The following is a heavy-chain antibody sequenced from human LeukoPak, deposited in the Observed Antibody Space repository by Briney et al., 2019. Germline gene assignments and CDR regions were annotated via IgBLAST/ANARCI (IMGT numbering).Heavy chain of an antibody. D-gene: IGHD3-10*01. CDR1: GGSISSYY. V-gene: IGHV4-59*01. CDR3: AREGYYYGSGIDYYYYYYMDV. CDR2: IYYSGST. J-gene: IGHJ6*03. Sequence: PSETLSLTCTVSGGSISSYYWSRIRQPPGKGLEWIGYIYYSGSTNYNPSLKSRVTISVDTSKNQFSLKLSSVTAADTAVYYCAREGYYYGSGIDYYYYYYMDVWGKGTTVTVSS.